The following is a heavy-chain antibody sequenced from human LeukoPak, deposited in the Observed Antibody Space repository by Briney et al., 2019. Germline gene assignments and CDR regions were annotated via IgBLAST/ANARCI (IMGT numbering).Heavy chain of an antibody. CDR3: ARQDGSSPRFDY. Sequence: GESLKTSLNASGYNFNSLWIAWVRQIPRKGPEWIGMHYPGYSDVKYCPSFRGQLPISADKSITTANLQWNSLKASDTAMYYCARQDGSSPRFDYWGEGTLVTVS. CDR1: GYNFNSLW. V-gene: IGHV5-51*01. CDR2: HYPGYSDV. J-gene: IGHJ4*02. D-gene: IGHD6-6*01.